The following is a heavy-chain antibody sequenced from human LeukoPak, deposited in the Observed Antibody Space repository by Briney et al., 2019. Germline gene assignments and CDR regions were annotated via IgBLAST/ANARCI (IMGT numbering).Heavy chain of an antibody. CDR2: IYYSGST. V-gene: IGHV4-59*01. D-gene: IGHD2-15*01. CDR3: AISAGYCSGGSCYPQHIDY. J-gene: IGHJ4*02. CDR1: GGSISSYY. Sequence: SETLSLTRTVSGGSISSYYWSWIRQPPGKGLEWIGYIYYSGSTNYNPSLKSRVTISVDTSKNQFSLKLSSVTAADTAVYYCAISAGYCSGGSCYPQHIDYWGQGTLVTVSS.